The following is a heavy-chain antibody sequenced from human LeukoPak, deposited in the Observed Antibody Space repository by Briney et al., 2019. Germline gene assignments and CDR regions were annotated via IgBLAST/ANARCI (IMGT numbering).Heavy chain of an antibody. CDR1: GYTFTNFD. CDR2: MNPKTGNT. V-gene: IGHV1-8*01. CDR3: VRIYYSNAFDI. Sequence: GASVKVSCKVSGYTFTNFDINWVRQATGQGLEWMGWMNPKTGNTGSAQKFQGRVTITGNTSISTAYMELSSLRSEDTAVYYCVRIYYSNAFDIWGQGTMVTVSS. J-gene: IGHJ3*02. D-gene: IGHD4-11*01.